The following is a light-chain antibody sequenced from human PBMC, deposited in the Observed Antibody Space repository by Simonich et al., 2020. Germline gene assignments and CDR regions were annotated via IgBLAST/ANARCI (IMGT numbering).Light chain of an antibody. CDR2: VSTGGIVG. Sequence: QPVLTQPPSPSASLGASATLTCTLSTGNSNYKVNWDKQRPGKGPRFVRRVSTGGIVGSKGDGIPDRFAVLVSGLNRYLTIKNIQEEDESDYHCGADHGSGSNFVVFGGGTKLTVL. CDR3: GADHGSGSNFVV. J-gene: IGLJ2*01. V-gene: IGLV9-49*01. CDR1: TGNSNYK.